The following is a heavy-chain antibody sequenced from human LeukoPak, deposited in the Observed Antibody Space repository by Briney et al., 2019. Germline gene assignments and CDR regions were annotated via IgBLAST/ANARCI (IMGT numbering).Heavy chain of an antibody. CDR2: VIPILGIA. CDR1: GGTFSSYA. CDR3: ARPAPDDILTGPFDY. Sequence: GASVKVSCKASGGTFSSYAISWVRQAPGQGLEWMGRVIPILGIANYAQKFQGRVTITADKSTSTAYMELSSPRSEDTAVYYCARPAPDDILTGPFDYWGQGTLVTVSS. J-gene: IGHJ4*02. D-gene: IGHD3-9*01. V-gene: IGHV1-69*04.